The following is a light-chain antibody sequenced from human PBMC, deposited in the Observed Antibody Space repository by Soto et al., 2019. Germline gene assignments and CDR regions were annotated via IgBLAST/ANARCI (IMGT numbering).Light chain of an antibody. CDR1: SIDIGGYNY. CDR2: EVI. J-gene: IGLJ1*01. V-gene: IGLV2-8*02. Sequence: NKAPSGTRVDRQGGPISWKGTSIDIGGYNYVSWYQQHPGKAPKLMIYEVIKRPSGVPDRFSGSRSGNTASLTISGLQIEDEADYYCCSFAGSFYVFGTGTKVTV. CDR3: CSFAGSFYV.